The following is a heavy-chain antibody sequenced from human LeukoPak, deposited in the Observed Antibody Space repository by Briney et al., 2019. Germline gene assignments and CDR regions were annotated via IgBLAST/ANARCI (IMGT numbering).Heavy chain of an antibody. CDR1: GFSVSGNY. CDR3: ARDVGGIDY. CDR2: VFSGGRT. V-gene: IGHV3-66*01. J-gene: IGHJ4*02. D-gene: IGHD3-16*01. Sequence: GGSLRLSCVASGFSVSGNYMSWVRQAPGKGLAWVSVVFSGGRTYYADSVKGRFTISRDNSKNILYLQMNSLRAEDTAVYYCARDVGGIDYSGQGTLVTVSS.